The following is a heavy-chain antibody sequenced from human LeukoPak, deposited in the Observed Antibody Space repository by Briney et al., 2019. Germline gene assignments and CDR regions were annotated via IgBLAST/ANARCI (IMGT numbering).Heavy chain of an antibody. D-gene: IGHD2-2*01. Sequence: SETLSLTCAVYGGSFSGYYWSWIRQPPGKGLEWIGEINHSGSTNYNPSLKSRVTISVDTSKNQFSLKLSSVTAADTAVYYCARGLPPLYCSSTSCYDPFDYRGQGTLVTVSS. CDR2: INHSGST. CDR3: ARGLPPLYCSSTSCYDPFDY. V-gene: IGHV4-34*01. CDR1: GGSFSGYY. J-gene: IGHJ4*02.